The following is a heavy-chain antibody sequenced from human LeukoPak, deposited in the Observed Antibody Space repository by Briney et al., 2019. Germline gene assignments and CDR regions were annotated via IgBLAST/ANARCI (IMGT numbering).Heavy chain of an antibody. V-gene: IGHV4-39*01. CDR3: ARGTYYYDSSGYYSDY. CDR1: GGSISSSSYY. J-gene: IGHJ4*02. CDR2: IYYSGST. D-gene: IGHD3-22*01. Sequence: SETLSLTCTVSGGSISSSSYYWGWIRQLPGKGLEWIGSIYYSGSTYYNPSLKSRVTISVDTSKNQFSLKLSSVTAADTAVYYCARGTYYYDSSGYYSDYWGQGTLVTVSS.